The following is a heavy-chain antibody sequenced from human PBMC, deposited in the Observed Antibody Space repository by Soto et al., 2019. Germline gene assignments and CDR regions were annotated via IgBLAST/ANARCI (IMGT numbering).Heavy chain of an antibody. Sequence: QVQLVQPGAEVKKPGASVRVSCKTSGYTFTTYDINWVRQATGQGLEWMGWMTPNSDTPGYTQKFQGRVTMTRDTCIRTAYMELSSLRSEDTAVYYCARGRVAARRVLDYWGKGTLVNVSS. CDR3: ARGRVAARRVLDY. CDR1: GYTFTTYD. D-gene: IGHD6-6*01. J-gene: IGHJ4*02. CDR2: MTPNSDTP. V-gene: IGHV1-8*01.